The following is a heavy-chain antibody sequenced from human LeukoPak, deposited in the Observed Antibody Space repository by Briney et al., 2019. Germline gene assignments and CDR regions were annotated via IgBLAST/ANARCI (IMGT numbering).Heavy chain of an antibody. D-gene: IGHD4-17*01. CDR2: IWYDGSNT. CDR1: GFTFSSYG. CDR3: ARGIDYTVTTSYYFEY. Sequence: GGSLRLSCAASGFTFSSYGMHWVRQAPGKGLEWVGVIWYDGSNTYYAESVKGRFNISRDNSKNTLSLQMNSLRAEDTAVYYCARGIDYTVTTSYYFEYWGQGTLVTVSS. J-gene: IGHJ4*02. V-gene: IGHV3-33*01.